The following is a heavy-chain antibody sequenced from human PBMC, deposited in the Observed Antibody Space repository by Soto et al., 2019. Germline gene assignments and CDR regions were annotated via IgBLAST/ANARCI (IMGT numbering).Heavy chain of an antibody. CDR1: GFTFSSYA. D-gene: IGHD2-2*01. CDR3: AKDLNSVPYYGMDV. V-gene: IGHV3-23*01. J-gene: IGHJ6*02. Sequence: GGSLRLSCAASGFTFSSYAMSWVRQAPGKGLEWVSAISGSGYSTYYADSVKGRFTISRDNSKNTLYLQMNSLRAEDTAVYYCAKDLNSVPYYGMDVWGQGTTVTVSS. CDR2: ISGSGYST.